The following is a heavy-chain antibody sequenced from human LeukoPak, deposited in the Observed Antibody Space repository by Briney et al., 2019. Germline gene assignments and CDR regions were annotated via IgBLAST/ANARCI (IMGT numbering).Heavy chain of an antibody. CDR3: AGGRDFFHYYYMDV. CDR2: IYYSGST. V-gene: IGHV4-59*01. J-gene: IGHJ6*03. CDR1: GGSISSYY. D-gene: IGHD3-3*01. Sequence: SETLSLTCTVSGGSISSYYWSWIRQPPGKGLEWIGYIYYSGSTNYNPPLKSRVTISVDTSKNQFSLKLSSVTAADTAVYYCAGGRDFFHYYYMDVWGKGTTVTVSS.